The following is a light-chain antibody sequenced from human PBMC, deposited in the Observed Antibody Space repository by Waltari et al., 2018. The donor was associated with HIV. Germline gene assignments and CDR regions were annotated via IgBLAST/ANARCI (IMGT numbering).Light chain of an antibody. J-gene: IGKJ2*01. CDR1: QIISSY. V-gene: IGKV1-39*01. CDR2: AAS. Sequence: DIQMTQSPSSLSASVGDRVTITFRASQIISSYLNWYQQKSGKAPKLLIYAASSLQSGVPSIFSGRGSGTDFTLTISSLQPEDFATYYRQQSYSTPYTFGQGTKLEIK. CDR3: QQSYSTPYT.